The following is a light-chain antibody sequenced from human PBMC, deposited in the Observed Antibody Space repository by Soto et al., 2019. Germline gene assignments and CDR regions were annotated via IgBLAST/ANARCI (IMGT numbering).Light chain of an antibody. J-gene: IGKJ1*01. CDR3: QKYNSAPWT. CDR1: QGISNY. V-gene: IGKV1-27*01. Sequence: DIQMTQSPSSLSASVGDRVTITCRASQGISNYLAWYQQKPGQVPKLLIYAASTVHSGVPSRFSGSGSGTDFTLTISSLQPEDVATYYCQKYNSAPWTFGQGTKVEIK. CDR2: AAS.